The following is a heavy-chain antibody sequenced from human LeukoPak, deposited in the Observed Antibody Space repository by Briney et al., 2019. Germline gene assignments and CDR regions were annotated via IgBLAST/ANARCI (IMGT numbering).Heavy chain of an antibody. CDR3: ARVVGVVIRYYHYYMDV. Sequence: SETLSLTCAVYGGSFSGDYWSWIRQPPGKGLEWIGEINHSGSTNYNPSLKSRVTISVDTSKNQFSLKLSSVTAADTAVYYCARVVGVVIRYYHYYMDVWGKGTTVTVSS. D-gene: IGHD3-3*01. CDR1: GGSFSGDY. CDR2: INHSGST. J-gene: IGHJ6*03. V-gene: IGHV4-34*01.